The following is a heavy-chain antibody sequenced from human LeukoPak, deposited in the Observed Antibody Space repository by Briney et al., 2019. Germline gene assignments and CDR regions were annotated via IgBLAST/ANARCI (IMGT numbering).Heavy chain of an antibody. D-gene: IGHD2-8*01. Sequence: PSETLSLTCTVSGGSITNYYWSWIRQPAGKGLEWIGRIYSSGSTNYNPSLNSRVTMSVDTSKNQFSLKLTSVTAADTAVCYCARTSPKNGAFDLWGQGTMVTVSS. J-gene: IGHJ3*01. CDR1: GGSITNYY. V-gene: IGHV4-4*07. CDR3: ARTSPKNGAFDL. CDR2: IYSSGST.